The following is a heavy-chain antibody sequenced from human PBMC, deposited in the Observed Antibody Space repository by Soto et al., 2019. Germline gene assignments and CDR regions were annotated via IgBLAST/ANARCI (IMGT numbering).Heavy chain of an antibody. Sequence: SETLSLTCAVYGGSFSGYYWTWIRQPPGTGLEWIGEINHSGSTNYNPSLKSRVTISVDTSKNQFSLKLTSVTAADTAVYYCAKGSSWLAYYFDYWGQGTLVTVSS. CDR2: INHSGST. D-gene: IGHD6-13*01. CDR3: AKGSSWLAYYFDY. CDR1: GGSFSGYY. V-gene: IGHV4-34*01. J-gene: IGHJ4*02.